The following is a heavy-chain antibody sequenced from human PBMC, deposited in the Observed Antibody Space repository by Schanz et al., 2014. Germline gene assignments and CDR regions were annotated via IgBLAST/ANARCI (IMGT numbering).Heavy chain of an antibody. Sequence: EVQLVESGGGLVQPGGSLRLSCEASGFIFSSYSMNWVRQAPGKGLEWVSYISSSSTIYYADSVKGRFTISRDNAKNSLYLQMNSLRAEDAAVYYCARVELSVYYYAMDVWGQGTTVTVSS. CDR1: GFIFSSYS. D-gene: IGHD2-15*01. V-gene: IGHV3-48*01. CDR3: ARVELSVYYYAMDV. J-gene: IGHJ6*02. CDR2: ISSSSTI.